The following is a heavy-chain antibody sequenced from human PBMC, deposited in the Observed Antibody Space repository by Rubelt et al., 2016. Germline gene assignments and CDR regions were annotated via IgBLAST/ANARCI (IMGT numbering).Heavy chain of an antibody. V-gene: IGHV4-59*08. CDR3: AGSSSPNQVDP. CDR2: IYYSGST. CDR1: GGSISSYY. D-gene: IGHD6-6*01. J-gene: IGHJ5*02. Sequence: QVQLQESGPGLVKPSETLSLTCTVSGGSISSYYWSWIRQPPGKGLEWIGYIYYSGSTNYNPSLKSRGTISVDTSKNQFSLKLSSVTAADTAVYYCAGSSSPNQVDPWGQGTLVTVSS.